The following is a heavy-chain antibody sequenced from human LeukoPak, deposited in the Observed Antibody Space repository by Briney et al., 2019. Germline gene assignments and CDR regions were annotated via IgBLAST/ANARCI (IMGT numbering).Heavy chain of an antibody. J-gene: IGHJ4*02. V-gene: IGHV4-39*06. Sequence: SETLSLTCTVSGGSISSYYWSWIRQPPGKGLEWIGSIYYSGSTYYNPSLKSRVTISVDTSKNQFPLKLSSVTAADTAVYYCARDLAAAAYGELDYWGQGTLVTVSS. CDR2: IYYSGST. CDR3: ARDLAAAAYGELDY. D-gene: IGHD6-13*01. CDR1: GGSISSYY.